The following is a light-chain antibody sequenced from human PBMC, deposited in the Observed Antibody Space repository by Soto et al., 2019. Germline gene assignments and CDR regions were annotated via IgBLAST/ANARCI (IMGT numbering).Light chain of an antibody. CDR2: DVN. J-gene: IGLJ1*01. CDR3: CSFAGSYTFV. CDR1: SSDVGRYNY. Sequence: SALTQPRSVSGSPGQSVTISCTGTSSDVGRYNYVSWYQQHPGKAPKLIIYDVNKRPSGVPDRFSGSKSGNTASLTISGLQAEDEADYYCCSFAGSYTFVFGTGTKVTVL. V-gene: IGLV2-11*01.